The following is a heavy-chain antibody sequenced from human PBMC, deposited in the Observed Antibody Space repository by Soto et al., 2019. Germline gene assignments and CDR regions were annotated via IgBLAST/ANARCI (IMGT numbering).Heavy chain of an antibody. CDR1: GFIFIYSG. D-gene: IGHD1-26*01. Sequence: LRRSCAASGFIFIYSGMHWVRQAPGKGLEWVAVVSHDGSYQNYADSVKGRFIVSRDNSKNTVDLLMNSLRVDDTAVYYCVKWDNAYFDSWGPGTLVTVSS. J-gene: IGHJ4*02. CDR2: VSHDGSYQ. V-gene: IGHV3-30*03. CDR3: VKWDNAYFDS.